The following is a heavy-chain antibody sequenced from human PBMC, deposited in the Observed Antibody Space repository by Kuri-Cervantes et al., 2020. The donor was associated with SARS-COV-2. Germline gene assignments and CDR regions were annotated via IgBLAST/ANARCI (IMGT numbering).Heavy chain of an antibody. Sequence: SETLSLTCIVSGASISETIFWWGWIRQPPGRGLEWIGSIYYRGNTYYNPSLKSRITMSVDTSKSQFSLRLRSVTAADTAMYYCARTQGVAARRGDHNWFDPWGQGTLVTVSS. CDR3: ARTQGVAARRGDHNWFDP. J-gene: IGHJ5*02. V-gene: IGHV4-39*01. D-gene: IGHD6-6*01. CDR1: GASISETIFW. CDR2: IYYRGNT.